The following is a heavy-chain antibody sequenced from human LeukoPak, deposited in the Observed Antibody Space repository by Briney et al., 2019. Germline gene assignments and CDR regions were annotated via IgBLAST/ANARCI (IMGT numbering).Heavy chain of an antibody. V-gene: IGHV3-7*03. CDR3: AKGHLEGYYYDSGGYYSGIDY. Sequence: GGSLRLSCAASGFTFSSYWMSWVRQAPGKGLEWVANIKQDGSEKYYVDSVKGRFTISRDNAKNSLYLQMNNLRAEDTALYYCAKGHLEGYYYDSGGYYSGIDYWGQGTLVTVSS. CDR2: IKQDGSEK. J-gene: IGHJ4*02. D-gene: IGHD3-22*01. CDR1: GFTFSSYW.